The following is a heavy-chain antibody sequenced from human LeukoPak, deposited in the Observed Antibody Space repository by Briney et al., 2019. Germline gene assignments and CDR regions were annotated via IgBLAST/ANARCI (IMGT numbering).Heavy chain of an antibody. CDR1: GESFSDYY. J-gene: IGHJ4*02. CDR3: ARAPLVAAAFDY. D-gene: IGHD6-13*01. CDR2: IYYSGST. Sequence: SETLSLTCSVPGESFSDYYWGWFRQPPGKGLEWIGSIYYSGSTYYNPSLKSRVTISVDTSKNQFSLKLSSVTAADTAVYYCARAPLVAAAFDYWGQGTLVTVSS. V-gene: IGHV4-39*07.